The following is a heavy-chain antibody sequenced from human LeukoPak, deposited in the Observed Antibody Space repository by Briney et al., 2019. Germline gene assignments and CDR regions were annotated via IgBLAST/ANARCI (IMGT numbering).Heavy chain of an antibody. CDR1: GYTFTNFA. J-gene: IGHJ4*02. CDR2: INTNTGNP. D-gene: IGHD3-22*01. Sequence: ASVKVSCKASGYTFTNFAMNWVRQAPGQGLEWMGWINTNTGNPTYAQGFTGRFVFSLDTSVSTAYLQISSLKAEDTAVYYCARDPNHYYDSSGYYGDYWGQGTLVAVSS. V-gene: IGHV7-4-1*02. CDR3: ARDPNHYYDSSGYYGDY.